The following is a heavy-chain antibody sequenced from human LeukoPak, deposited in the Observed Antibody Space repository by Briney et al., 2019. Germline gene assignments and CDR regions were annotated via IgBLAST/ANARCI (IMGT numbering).Heavy chain of an antibody. J-gene: IGHJ4*02. CDR3: ARDQGYSYGP. CDR1: VYTFTGYY. D-gene: IGHD5-18*01. Sequence: ASVKVSCKASVYTFTGYYMHWVRRAPGRGLEWMGWINPNSGGTNYAQKFQGRVTMTRDTSISTAYMELSRLRSDDTAVYYCARDQGYSYGPWGQGTLVTVSS. CDR2: INPNSGGT. V-gene: IGHV1-2*02.